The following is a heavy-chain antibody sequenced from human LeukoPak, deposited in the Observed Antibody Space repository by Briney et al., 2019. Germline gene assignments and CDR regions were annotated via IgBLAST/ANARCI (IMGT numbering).Heavy chain of an antibody. Sequence: PGGSLRLSCAASGFTFSSYSMNWVRQAPGKGLEWVSSISSSSSYIYYADSVKGRFTISRDNAKNSLYLQMNSLRAEDTAVYYCASPRLGHYSSGWGRNFDYWGQGTLVTVSS. CDR1: GFTFSSYS. CDR2: ISSSSSYI. J-gene: IGHJ4*02. V-gene: IGHV3-21*01. CDR3: ASPRLGHYSSGWGRNFDY. D-gene: IGHD6-19*01.